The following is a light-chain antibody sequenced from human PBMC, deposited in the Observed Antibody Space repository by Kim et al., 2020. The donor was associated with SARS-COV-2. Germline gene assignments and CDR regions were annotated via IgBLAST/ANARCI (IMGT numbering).Light chain of an antibody. J-gene: IGLJ2*01. CDR1: NIKRRT. V-gene: IGLV3-9*01. CDR2: RDR. Sequence: SYELTQPLSVSVALGQTARITCGGSNIKRRTVNWYQQKPGQAPFLVIYRDRTRPSGIPERFSGSNSGNTATLTISSSQVAAEADYYCQVWDSGVIFGGGT. CDR3: QVWDSGVI.